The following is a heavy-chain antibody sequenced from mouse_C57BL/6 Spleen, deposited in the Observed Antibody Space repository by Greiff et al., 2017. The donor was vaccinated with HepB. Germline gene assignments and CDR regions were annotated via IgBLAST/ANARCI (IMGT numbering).Heavy chain of an antibody. CDR2: IDPETGGT. CDR3: TRKDPTMVTTFDY. Sequence: VQLQQSGAELVRPGASVTLSCKASGYTFTDYEMHWVKQTPVHGLEWIGAIDPETGGTAYNQKSKGKAILTADKSSSTAYMELRSLTSEDSAVYYRTRKDPTMVTTFDYWGQGTTLTVSS. V-gene: IGHV1-15*01. D-gene: IGHD2-9*01. J-gene: IGHJ2*01. CDR1: GYTFTDYE.